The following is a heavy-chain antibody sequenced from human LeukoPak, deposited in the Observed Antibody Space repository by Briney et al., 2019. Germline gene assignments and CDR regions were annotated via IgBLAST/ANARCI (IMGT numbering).Heavy chain of an antibody. D-gene: IGHD2-2*01. CDR2: INHSGST. CDR3: ARVYCSSTSCYNWFDP. Sequence: SEPLSLPCAVYGGSFSGYYWSWIRQPPGKGLEWIGEINHSGSTNYNPSLKSRVTISVDTSKNQFSLKLSSVTAADTAVYYCARVYCSSTSCYNWFDPWGQGTLVTVSS. CDR1: GGSFSGYY. V-gene: IGHV4-34*01. J-gene: IGHJ5*02.